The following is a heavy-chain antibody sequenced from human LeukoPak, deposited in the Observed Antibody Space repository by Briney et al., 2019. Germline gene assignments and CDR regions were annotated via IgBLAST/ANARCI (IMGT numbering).Heavy chain of an antibody. CDR3: ARGGEPLAANTLAY. CDR1: GFTVINND. D-gene: IGHD1-14*01. V-gene: IGHV3-53*01. CDR2: LYSDGNT. J-gene: IGHJ4*02. Sequence: GGSLRLSCAASGFTVINNDMTWVRQAPGKGLEWVSVLYSDGNTKYADSVQGRFTISRDNSKNTLYLEMNSLSPDDTAVYYCARGGEPLAANTLAYWGQGTLVTVSS.